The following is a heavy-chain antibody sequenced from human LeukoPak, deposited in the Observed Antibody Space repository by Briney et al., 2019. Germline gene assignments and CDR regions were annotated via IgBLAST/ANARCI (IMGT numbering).Heavy chain of an antibody. CDR1: GFTFSSYA. D-gene: IGHD6-19*01. Sequence: WGSLRLSCAASGFTFSSYAMSWVRQAPGKGLEWVSAISGSGGSTYYADSVKGRFTISRDNSKNTLYLQMNSLRAEDTAVYYCAKEPPAAVAGTSYFQHWGQGTLVTVSS. J-gene: IGHJ1*01. V-gene: IGHV3-23*01. CDR2: ISGSGGST. CDR3: AKEPPAAVAGTSYFQH.